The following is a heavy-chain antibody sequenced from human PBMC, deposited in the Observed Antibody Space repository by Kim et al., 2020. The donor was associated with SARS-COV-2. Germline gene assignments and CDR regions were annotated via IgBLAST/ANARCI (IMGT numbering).Heavy chain of an antibody. J-gene: IGHJ4*02. CDR2: IKQDGSEK. CDR1: GFTFSSYW. Sequence: GGSLRLSCAASGFTFSSYWMSWVRQAPGKGLEWVANIKQDGSEKYYVDSVKGRFTISRDNAKNSLYLQMNRLRAEDTAVYYCARSGPDSGYCSSTSCSEFDFWGQGPLVTVAS. D-gene: IGHD2-2*01. CDR3: ARSGPDSGYCSSTSCSEFDF. V-gene: IGHV3-7*03.